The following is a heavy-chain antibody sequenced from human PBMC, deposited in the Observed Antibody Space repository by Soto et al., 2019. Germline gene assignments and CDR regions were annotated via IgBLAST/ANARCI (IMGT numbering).Heavy chain of an antibody. J-gene: IGHJ5*02. CDR1: GGTFSSYA. V-gene: IGHV1-69*13. CDR3: ATSHRGAVAGASNNWFDP. Sequence: GASVKVSCKASGGTFSSYAISWVRQAPGQGLEWMGGIIPIFGTANYAQKFQGGVTITADESTSTAYMELSSLRYEDTAVYYCATSHRGAVAGASNNWFDPWGQGTLVTVSS. D-gene: IGHD6-19*01. CDR2: IIPIFGTA.